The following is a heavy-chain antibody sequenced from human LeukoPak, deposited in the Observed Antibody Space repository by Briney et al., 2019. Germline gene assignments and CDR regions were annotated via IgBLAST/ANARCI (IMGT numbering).Heavy chain of an antibody. Sequence: GGSLRLSCAASGFAFINHAMTWVRQAPGKGLEWVSAIGGSGGVTYYADSVRGRFTISRDNSKNTLYLQMNSLRADDTAVYYCAKDHNDFWSGYPPNWGQGTLVTVSS. CDR1: GFAFINHA. CDR3: AKDHNDFWSGYPPN. D-gene: IGHD3-3*01. CDR2: IGGSGGVT. J-gene: IGHJ4*02. V-gene: IGHV3-23*01.